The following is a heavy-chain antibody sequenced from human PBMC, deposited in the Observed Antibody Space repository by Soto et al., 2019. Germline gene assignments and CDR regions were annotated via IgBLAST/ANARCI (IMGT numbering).Heavy chain of an antibody. CDR3: ARVFTYHCSSTTCYGSLDY. D-gene: IGHD2-2*01. V-gene: IGHV3-7*01. CDR1: GFTFSSYW. Sequence: EVQLVESGGGLVQPGGSLRLSCAASGFTFSSYWMSWVRQAPGKGLEWVANIKQDGSEKYYVDSVKGRFTISRDNAKNSLYLQMNSLRAEDTAVYYCARVFTYHCSSTTCYGSLDYWGQGTLVTVSS. J-gene: IGHJ4*02. CDR2: IKQDGSEK.